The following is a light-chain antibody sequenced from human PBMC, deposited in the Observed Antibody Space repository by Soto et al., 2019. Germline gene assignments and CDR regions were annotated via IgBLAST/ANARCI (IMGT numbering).Light chain of an antibody. J-gene: IGLJ1*01. CDR1: SSNIGAGYN. Sequence: QSVLTQPPSVSGAPGQRVTISCTGDSSNIGAGYNVHWYQQLPGTAPKLLIYDNSDRPSGVPDRFSGSKSGTSASLAITGLQAEDEADYSCQSYDNSLSDYVFGTGTKVTVL. CDR3: QSYDNSLSDYV. CDR2: DNS. V-gene: IGLV1-40*01.